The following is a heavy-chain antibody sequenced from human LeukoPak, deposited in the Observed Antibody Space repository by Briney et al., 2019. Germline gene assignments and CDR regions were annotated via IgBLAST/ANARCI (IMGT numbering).Heavy chain of an antibody. V-gene: IGHV3-30*03. CDR2: ISYDGSNK. D-gene: IGHD1-7*01. CDR1: GFTFSSYG. J-gene: IGHJ4*02. CDR3: ASPGITGTFDY. Sequence: PGGSLRLSCAASGFTFSSYGMHWVRQAPGKGLEWVAVISYDGSNKYYADSVKGRFTISRDNSKNTLYLQMNSLRAEDTAVYYCASPGITGTFDYWGQGTLVTVSS.